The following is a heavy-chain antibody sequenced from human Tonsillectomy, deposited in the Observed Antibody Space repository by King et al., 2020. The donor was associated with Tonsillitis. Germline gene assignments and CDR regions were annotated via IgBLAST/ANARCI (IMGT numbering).Heavy chain of an antibody. CDR2: IYYSGST. V-gene: IGHV4-30-4*01. J-gene: IGHJ4*02. D-gene: IGHD3-3*01. Sequence: QLQESGPGLVKPSQTLSLTCTVSGGSISSGDYYWSWIRQPPGKGLEWIGYIYYSGSTYYNPSLKSRVTISVDTSKNQFSLKLSSVTAADTAVYYWARFAIPSAYYDFWSGYHPFDYWGQGTLVTVSS. CDR3: ARFAIPSAYYDFWSGYHPFDY. CDR1: GGSISSGDYY.